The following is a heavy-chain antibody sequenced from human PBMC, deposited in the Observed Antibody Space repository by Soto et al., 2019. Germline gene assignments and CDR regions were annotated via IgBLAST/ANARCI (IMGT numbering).Heavy chain of an antibody. J-gene: IGHJ4*02. Sequence: QVQLQESGPGLVKPSQTLSLTCTVSGGSISSGGYYWSWIRQHPGKGLEWIGYIYYSGRTYYNPSLKSRVTIAVDTSKNQFSLKLSSVTAADTAVYYCARVYGSGTIHYFDYWGQGTLVTVSS. CDR2: IYYSGRT. CDR3: ARVYGSGTIHYFDY. CDR1: GGSISSGGYY. V-gene: IGHV4-31*03. D-gene: IGHD3-10*01.